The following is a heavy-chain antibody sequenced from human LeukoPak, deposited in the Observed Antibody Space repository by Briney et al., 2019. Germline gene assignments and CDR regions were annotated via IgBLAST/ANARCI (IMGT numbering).Heavy chain of an antibody. CDR2: IYPGDSDT. J-gene: IGHJ6*02. Sequence: GESLKISCKGSGYSFTSYWIGWVRQMPGKGLEWMGIIYPGDSDTRYSPSFQGQVTLSADKSISTAYLQWSSLKASDTAMYYCAITDIVVVPAARNYYYYGMDVWAKGPRSPSP. CDR1: GYSFTSYW. V-gene: IGHV5-51*01. CDR3: AITDIVVVPAARNYYYYGMDV. D-gene: IGHD2-2*01.